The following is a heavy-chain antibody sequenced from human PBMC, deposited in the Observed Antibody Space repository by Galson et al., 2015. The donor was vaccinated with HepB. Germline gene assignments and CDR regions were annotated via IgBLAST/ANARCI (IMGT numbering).Heavy chain of an antibody. V-gene: IGHV3-33*01. Sequence: SLRLSCATSGFNLNNYAMHWVRQAPGKGLEWVAAIWSDGSKKYYADSVKGRFTISRDNSKKMVHLQMSSLGAEDTAVYYCARDSDGKWQRFTFDYWGQGTVVTVSS. J-gene: IGHJ4*02. CDR3: ARDSDGKWQRFTFDY. D-gene: IGHD5-12*01. CDR1: GFNLNNYA. CDR2: IWSDGSKK.